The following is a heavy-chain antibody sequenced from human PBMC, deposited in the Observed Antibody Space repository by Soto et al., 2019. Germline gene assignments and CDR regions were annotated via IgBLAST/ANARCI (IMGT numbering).Heavy chain of an antibody. J-gene: IGHJ6*03. CDR2: INAGLGNT. D-gene: IGHD2-2*01. V-gene: IGHV1-3*01. Sequence: QVQLVQSGAEVKKPGASVKVSCKSSGYTFSSYAIHWVRQTPGQRLEWMGWINAGLGNTKVSQKFQGRLTITRDTSASTACMELSSLTSEDTGVYYCARDQVVSYYYYYMDVWGKGTTVTFAS. CDR3: ARDQVVSYYYYYMDV. CDR1: GYTFSSYA.